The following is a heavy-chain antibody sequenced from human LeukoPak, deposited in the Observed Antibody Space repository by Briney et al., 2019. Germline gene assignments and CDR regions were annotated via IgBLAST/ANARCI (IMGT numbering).Heavy chain of an antibody. CDR3: ARGLYYFDY. Sequence: SQTLCLTCTASGGSISSGDNYWSWIRQPPGKGLEWIGYIYYSGSTYCNPSLKRRVIISVDTSKNQFSLKLSSVTAADTAVYYCARGLYYFDYWGQGPLVTVSS. CDR1: GGSISSGDNY. CDR2: IYYSGST. J-gene: IGHJ4*02. V-gene: IGHV4-30-4*08.